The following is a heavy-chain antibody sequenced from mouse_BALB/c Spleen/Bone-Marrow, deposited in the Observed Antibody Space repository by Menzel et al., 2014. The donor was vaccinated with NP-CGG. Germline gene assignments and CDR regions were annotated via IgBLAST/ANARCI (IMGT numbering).Heavy chain of an antibody. CDR1: GYTFTTYT. CDR2: INPSSGYT. Sequence: QVQLKQSGAELARPGASVKMSCRASGYTFTTYTIHWVRQRPGQGLEWIGYINPSSGYTEYDQKFKDKATLTADKSSSTAYMQLGSLTSEDSAVYYCATGYYAMDSWGQGSSVTVSS. CDR3: ATGYYAMDS. J-gene: IGHJ4*01. V-gene: IGHV1-4*01.